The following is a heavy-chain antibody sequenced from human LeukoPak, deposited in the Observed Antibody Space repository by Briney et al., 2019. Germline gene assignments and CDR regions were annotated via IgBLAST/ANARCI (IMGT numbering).Heavy chain of an antibody. Sequence: PSETLSLTCAVYGGSFSGYYWSWIRQPPGKGLEWIGEINHSGSTNYNPSLKSRVTISVDTSKNQFSLKLSSVTAADTAVYYCAIVDTAMDTFDYWGQGTLVTVSS. CDR1: GGSFSGYY. CDR3: AIVDTAMDTFDY. J-gene: IGHJ4*02. CDR2: INHSGST. V-gene: IGHV4-34*01. D-gene: IGHD5-18*01.